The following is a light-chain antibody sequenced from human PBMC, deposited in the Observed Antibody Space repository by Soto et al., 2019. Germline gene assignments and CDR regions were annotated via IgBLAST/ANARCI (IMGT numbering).Light chain of an antibody. J-gene: IGLJ2*01. V-gene: IGLV2-8*01. Sequence: QSALTQPPSASGSPGQSVTFSCSGTSSDVGGYHYVSWYQQHPGKAPKLMIYEVSQRPSGVPDRFSGSKSGNTASLTVSGLQAEDEADYYCSSYAGSNTVVFGGGTKLTVL. CDR2: EVS. CDR3: SSYAGSNTVV. CDR1: SSDVGGYHY.